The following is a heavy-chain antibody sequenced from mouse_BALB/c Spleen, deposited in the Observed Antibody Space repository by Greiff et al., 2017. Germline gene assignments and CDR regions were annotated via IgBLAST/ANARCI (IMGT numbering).Heavy chain of an antibody. CDR2: ISDGGSYT. CDR1: GFTFSDYY. Sequence: EVMLVESGGGLVKPGGSLKLSCAASGFTFSDYYMYWVRQTPEKRLEWVATISDGGSYTYYPDSVKGRFTISRDNAKNNLYLQMSSLKSEDTAMYYCARDRGLLRGAMDYWGQGTSVTVSS. J-gene: IGHJ4*01. CDR3: ARDRGLLRGAMDY. V-gene: IGHV5-4*02. D-gene: IGHD1-1*01.